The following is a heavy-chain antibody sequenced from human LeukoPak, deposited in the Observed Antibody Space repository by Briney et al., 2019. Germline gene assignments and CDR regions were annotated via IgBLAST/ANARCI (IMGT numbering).Heavy chain of an antibody. CDR3: ARVRKLPLEWDLIDF. CDR1: GVSISSGGYY. Sequence: TLSLTCTVSGVSISSGGYYWTWLRQRPGEALEWIGYIYHSGNTYYHPSLMSPIVLSVDTSKSQFSLKVTSVTAADTALYYCARVRKLPLEWDLIDFWGQGTLVTVSS. J-gene: IGHJ4*02. CDR2: IYHSGNT. V-gene: IGHV4-31*01. D-gene: IGHD1-1*01.